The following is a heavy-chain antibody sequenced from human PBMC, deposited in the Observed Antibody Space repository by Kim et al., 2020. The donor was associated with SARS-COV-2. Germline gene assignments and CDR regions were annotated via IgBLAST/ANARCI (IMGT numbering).Heavy chain of an antibody. Sequence: SETLSLTCTVSGGSISSSSYYWGWIRQPPGKGLEWIGSIYYSGSTYYNPSLKSRVTISVDTSKNQFSLKLSSVTAADTAVYYCLVGATTVYYWGQGTLVTVSS. CDR1: GGSISSSSYY. V-gene: IGHV4-39*01. J-gene: IGHJ4*02. CDR2: IYYSGST. CDR3: LVGATTVYY. D-gene: IGHD1-26*01.